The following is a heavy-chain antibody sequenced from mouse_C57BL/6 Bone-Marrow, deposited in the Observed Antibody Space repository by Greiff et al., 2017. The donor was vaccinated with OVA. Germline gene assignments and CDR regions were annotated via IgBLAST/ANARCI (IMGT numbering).Heavy chain of an antibody. Sequence: EVKLVESGGGLVQPKGSLKLSCAASGFSFNTYAMNWVRQAPGKGLEWVARVRSKSNNYATYYADSVKDRFTISRDDSESMLYLQMNNLKTEDTAMYDCVRHLYEYDIWYFDVWGTGTTVTVSS. D-gene: IGHD2-4*01. J-gene: IGHJ1*03. CDR1: GFSFNTYA. CDR3: VRHLYEYDIWYFDV. CDR2: VRSKSNNYAT. V-gene: IGHV10-1*01.